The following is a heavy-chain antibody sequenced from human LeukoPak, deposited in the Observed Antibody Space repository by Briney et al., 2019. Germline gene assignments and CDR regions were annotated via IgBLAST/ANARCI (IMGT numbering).Heavy chain of an antibody. Sequence: PGGSLRLSCAASGFTFSSYGMSWVRQAPGKGLEWVSAISGSGGSTYYADSVKGRFTISRDNSKNTLYLQMNSLRAEDTAVYYCAKIRYGSGSYYKSPHYYMDVWGKGTTVTISS. J-gene: IGHJ6*03. D-gene: IGHD3-10*01. CDR1: GFTFSSYG. V-gene: IGHV3-23*01. CDR3: AKIRYGSGSYYKSPHYYMDV. CDR2: ISGSGGST.